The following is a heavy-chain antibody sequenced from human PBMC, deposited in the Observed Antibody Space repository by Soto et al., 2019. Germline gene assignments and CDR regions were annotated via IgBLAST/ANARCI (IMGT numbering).Heavy chain of an antibody. J-gene: IGHJ3*01. CDR2: INAGSGNT. CDR1: GYTFSAYT. V-gene: IGHV1-3*01. D-gene: IGHD3-22*01. CDR3: ARVTETLGPRANDVLDR. Sequence: ASVKVSCKATGYTFSAYTMNWVRQAPGQSLEWMGWINAGSGNTKYSQNFQGRVSITRDTSASTVYMELTGLTSEDTAVYYCARVTETLGPRANDVLDRRGQGTIVTV.